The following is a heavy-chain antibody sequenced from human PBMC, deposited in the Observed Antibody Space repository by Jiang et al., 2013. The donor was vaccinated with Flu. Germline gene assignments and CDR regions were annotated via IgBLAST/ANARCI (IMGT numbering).Heavy chain of an antibody. CDR1: GXTFSDFW. CDR3: ARLDCSSTSCRDWGYYYYGMDV. D-gene: IGHD2-2*01. V-gene: IGHV5-51*03. Sequence: GAEVKKPGESLKISCXGSGXTFSDFWIAWVRQMPGKGLEWMGIIYPGDSRTRYNPSFQGQVTMSADKSINTAYLQWSSLKASDTAMYYCARLDCSSTSCRDWGYYYYGMDVWGQGTTVTVSS. CDR2: IYPGDSRT. J-gene: IGHJ6*02.